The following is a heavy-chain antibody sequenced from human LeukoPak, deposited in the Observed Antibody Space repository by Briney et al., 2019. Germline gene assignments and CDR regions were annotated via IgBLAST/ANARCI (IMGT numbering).Heavy chain of an antibody. CDR3: ARDGRSGYYSHFDY. CDR1: GYTFTGYY. D-gene: IGHD3-22*01. Sequence: ASVKVSCKAYGYTFTGYYIHWVRQAPGQGLEWMGWINPHSGGTNYAQKFQGRVTMTRDTSISTAYMELSRLRSDDTAVYYCARDGRSGYYSHFDYWGQGTLVTVSS. V-gene: IGHV1-2*02. CDR2: INPHSGGT. J-gene: IGHJ4*02.